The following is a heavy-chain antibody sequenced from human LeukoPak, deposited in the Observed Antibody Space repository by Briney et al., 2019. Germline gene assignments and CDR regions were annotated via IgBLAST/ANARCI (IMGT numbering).Heavy chain of an antibody. Sequence: SETLSLTCIVSGGSISGYHWGWVRQPPGKGLEYISFIYYNGDTNYNPSLKSRVTMSIDTSKNQFSLKLSSVTAADTAVYYCARLGDCGHDCYSHDYWGQGTLVTVSS. J-gene: IGHJ4*02. CDR1: GGSISGYH. CDR3: ARLGDCGHDCYSHDY. D-gene: IGHD2-21*01. CDR2: IYYNGDT. V-gene: IGHV4-59*08.